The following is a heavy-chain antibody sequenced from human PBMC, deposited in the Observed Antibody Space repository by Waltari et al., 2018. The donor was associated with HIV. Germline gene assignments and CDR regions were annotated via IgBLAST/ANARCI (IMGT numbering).Heavy chain of an antibody. J-gene: IGHJ5*02. CDR2: NCVGGRT. D-gene: IGHD3-16*01. Sequence: HLQESSPVLVRLSETLSLSCRVFGASISAYYWCGIRLAVATKGNTAKKLVWLGRNCVGGRTDYRDSLKTRLTISMDTSKNQVSLRLKSVTAADTAMYYCVQSTFFGVIPSDWFDPWGPGTLVTVSS. CDR3: VQSTFFGVIPSDWFDP. CDR1: GASISAYY. V-gene: IGHV4-4*07.